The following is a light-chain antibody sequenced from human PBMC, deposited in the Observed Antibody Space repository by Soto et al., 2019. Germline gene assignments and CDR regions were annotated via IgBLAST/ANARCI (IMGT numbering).Light chain of an antibody. J-gene: IGKJ4*01. Sequence: DIQMTQSPSSLSASVAVRVTITCRARQDIGTDLGWYQQKPGKAPERLIYESSVLQSGVPSRFSGSGSGTEFTLTGSSLQPEDFATYYCVQHYSYPLTFGGGTKVEIK. CDR3: VQHYSYPLT. CDR2: ESS. V-gene: IGKV1-17*01. CDR1: QDIGTD.